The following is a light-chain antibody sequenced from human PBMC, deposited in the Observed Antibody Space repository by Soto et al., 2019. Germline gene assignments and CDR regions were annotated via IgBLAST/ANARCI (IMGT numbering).Light chain of an antibody. J-gene: IGKJ5*01. V-gene: IGKV3-11*01. CDR2: DAS. Sequence: EIVLTHSPSTLSLSPGERATLSCRASQSVSSYLAWYQQKPPQAPRLLIYDASNRATGIPARFSGSGSGTDFTLTIRSLEPEDFAVYYCQQRSNWPPITFGQGTRLEIK. CDR1: QSVSSY. CDR3: QQRSNWPPIT.